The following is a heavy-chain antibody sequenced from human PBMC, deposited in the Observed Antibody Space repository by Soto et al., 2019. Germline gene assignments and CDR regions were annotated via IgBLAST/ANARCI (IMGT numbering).Heavy chain of an antibody. V-gene: IGHV3-21*01. J-gene: IGHJ4*02. D-gene: IGHD1-1*01. CDR3: ARAPGYEMSIIDY. Sequence: GGSLRLSCAASGFIFSSDWMHWVRQAPGKGLEWVSSISGSGSYIYSADSVKGRFTISRDNAKNSLYLQMNGLRAEDTAVYYCARAPGYEMSIIDYWGQGTLVTVSS. CDR1: GFIFSSDW. CDR2: ISGSGSYI.